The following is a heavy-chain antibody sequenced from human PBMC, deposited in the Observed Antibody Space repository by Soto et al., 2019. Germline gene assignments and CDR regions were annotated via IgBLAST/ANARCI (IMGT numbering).Heavy chain of an antibody. J-gene: IGHJ6*02. V-gene: IGHV3-33*01. CDR3: ARGPPPHYYYGMDV. CDR2: VWYDGNTK. CDR1: GFTFSTYG. Sequence: QVQLVESGGGVVQPGRSLRLSCAASGFTFSTYGLHWVRQAPGKGLEWVAVVWYDGNTKYYADSVKGRFTISRDNSKNTLHLQMNSLRAEDTAVYYCARGPPPHYYYGMDVWGQGTTVTVSS.